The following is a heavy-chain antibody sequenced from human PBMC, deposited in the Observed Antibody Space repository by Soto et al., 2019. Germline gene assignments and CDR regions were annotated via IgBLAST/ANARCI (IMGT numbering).Heavy chain of an antibody. V-gene: IGHV2-5*02. CDR3: AHRGTAFDY. D-gene: IGHD3-10*01. J-gene: IGHJ4*02. Sequence: QITLKESGPTLVKATQTLTLTCTFSGFSLTPSGVGVGWILQPPGKALEWLALIYWDDDQRYSPSLKTRLTITKDTSKNQVVLTMTNMDPVDTATYYCAHRGTAFDYWGQGTLVTVSS. CDR2: IYWDDDQ. CDR1: GFSLTPSGVG.